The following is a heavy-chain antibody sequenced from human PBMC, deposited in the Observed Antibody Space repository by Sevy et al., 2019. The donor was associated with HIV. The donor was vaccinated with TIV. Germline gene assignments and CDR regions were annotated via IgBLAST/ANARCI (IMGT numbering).Heavy chain of an antibody. CDR2: IRYDGSKK. D-gene: IGHD5-12*01. J-gene: IGHJ6*02. CDR3: AKTKYSGYGTGGMDV. Sequence: GGSLRLSCAASGFTFSSYGMHWVRQAPGKGLEWVAFIRYDGSKKYYADSVKGRFTTSRDNSKNTLYLQMNSLRAEDTAVYYCAKTKYSGYGTGGMDVWGQGTTVTVSS. CDR1: GFTFSSYG. V-gene: IGHV3-30*02.